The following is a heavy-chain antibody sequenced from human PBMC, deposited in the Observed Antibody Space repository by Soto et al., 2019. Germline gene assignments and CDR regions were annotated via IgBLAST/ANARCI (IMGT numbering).Heavy chain of an antibody. J-gene: IGHJ4*02. CDR3: ATLKLGITAFDY. D-gene: IGHD7-27*01. V-gene: IGHV4-30-4*01. CDR2: IYYSGST. CDR1: GGSISSGDYY. Sequence: SETLSLTCTVSGGSISSGDYYWSWIRQPPGKGLEWIGYIYYSGSTYYNPSLKSRVTISVDTSKNQFPLKLSSVTAADTAVYYCATLKLGITAFDYWGQGTLVTVSS.